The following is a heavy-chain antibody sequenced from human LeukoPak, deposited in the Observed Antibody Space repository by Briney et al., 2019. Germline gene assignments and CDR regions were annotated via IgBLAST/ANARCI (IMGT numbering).Heavy chain of an antibody. V-gene: IGHV4-59*01. Sequence: PSETLSLTCTVSGGSISSYSWTWIRQPPGKGLEWIGYIYYSGSTNYNPSLKSRVTISVDTSKNQSSLKLSSVTAADTAVYYCARTLTGYSIADYWGQGTLVTVSS. CDR1: GGSISSYS. CDR3: ARTLTGYSIADY. J-gene: IGHJ4*02. CDR2: IYYSGST. D-gene: IGHD3-9*01.